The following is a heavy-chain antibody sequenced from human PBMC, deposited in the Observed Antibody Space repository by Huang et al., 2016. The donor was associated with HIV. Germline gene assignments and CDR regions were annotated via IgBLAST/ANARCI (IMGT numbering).Heavy chain of an antibody. Sequence: QVQLVQSGAEVKRPGASVKVSCRASGGTFSTNAVSWVRQAAGQGREWRGGIIPMFGTTNYAQRFQGKVTITADESSSTVYMELSSLRSDDTAVYYCARQPYCGGDCAHYYYFYMDVWGKGTTVTVSS. CDR1: GGTFSTNA. J-gene: IGHJ6*03. D-gene: IGHD2-21*02. CDR2: IIPMFGTT. V-gene: IGHV1-69*13. CDR3: ARQPYCGGDCAHYYYFYMDV.